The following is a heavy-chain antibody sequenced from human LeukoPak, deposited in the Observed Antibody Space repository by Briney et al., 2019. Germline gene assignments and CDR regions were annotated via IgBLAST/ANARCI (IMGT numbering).Heavy chain of an antibody. V-gene: IGHV3-13*03. CDR3: TSRPLLSYYGSGRTRSDY. J-gene: IGHJ4*02. Sequence: GGSLRLSCAACGLTFSSCDRHWVRQATGKGLEWVSGIGAAAGDTYYPGSVKGQFTISREDAKNSLYLQVNSLKTEDTAVYYCTSRPLLSYYGSGRTRSDYWGQGTLVTVSP. D-gene: IGHD3-10*01. CDR1: GLTFSSCD. CDR2: IGAAAGDT.